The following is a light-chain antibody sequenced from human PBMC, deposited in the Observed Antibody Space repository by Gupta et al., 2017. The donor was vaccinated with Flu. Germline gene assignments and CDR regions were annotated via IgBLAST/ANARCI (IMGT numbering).Light chain of an antibody. V-gene: IGKV3-15*01. J-gene: IGKJ1*01. CDR2: GAS. CDR1: QSVSSN. Sequence: PATLSVSPGERATLSCRASQSVSSNLAWYQQKPGQAPRLLIYGASTRATGIPARFSGSGSGTEFTLTISSLQSEDFAVYYCQQYNNWPQTFGQGTKVEIK. CDR3: QQYNNWPQT.